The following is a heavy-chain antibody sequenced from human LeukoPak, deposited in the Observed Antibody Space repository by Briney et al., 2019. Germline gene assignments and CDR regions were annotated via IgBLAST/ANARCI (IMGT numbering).Heavy chain of an antibody. CDR3: ARVDYYDSSDRGAFDI. CDR2: ISSSSSYI. V-gene: IGHV3-21*01. D-gene: IGHD3-22*01. J-gene: IGHJ3*02. CDR1: GFTFSSYS. Sequence: GGSLRLSCAASGFTFSSYSMNWVRQAPGKGLEWVSSISSSSSYIYYADSVKGRFTISRDNAKNSLYLQMNSLRAEDTAVYYCARVDYYDSSDRGAFDIWGQGTMVTVSS.